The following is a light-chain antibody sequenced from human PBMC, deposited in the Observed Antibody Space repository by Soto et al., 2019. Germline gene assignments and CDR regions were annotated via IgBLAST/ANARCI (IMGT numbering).Light chain of an antibody. J-gene: IGKJ4*01. CDR2: GAS. CDR1: QSVSSSY. Sequence: EIVLTQSPGTLSLSPGERATLSCRASQSVSSSYLAWYQQKPGQAPRLLIYGASSRATGIPDRFSGSGSGTDFTLTISRLEPEDFAVYYSQQYGSSPPGLTFGGGTKVEIK. V-gene: IGKV3-20*01. CDR3: QQYGSSPPGLT.